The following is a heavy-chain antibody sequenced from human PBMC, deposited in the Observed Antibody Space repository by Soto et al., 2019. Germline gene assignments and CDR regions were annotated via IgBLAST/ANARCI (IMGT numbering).Heavy chain of an antibody. CDR1: GFSLSTSGVG. CDR2: IYWDDDK. D-gene: IGHD6-13*01. J-gene: IGHJ4*02. V-gene: IGHV2-5*02. Sequence: QITLKESGPTLVKPTQTLTLTFTFSGFSLSTSGVGVGWIRQPPGKALEWLVLIYWDDDKRYSPFMKSRLTITKATSKNQVVLTMTNMDPVDTATYYCAHRRSSSSTYCFDFWGQGTVVTVAS. CDR3: AHRRSSSSTYCFDF.